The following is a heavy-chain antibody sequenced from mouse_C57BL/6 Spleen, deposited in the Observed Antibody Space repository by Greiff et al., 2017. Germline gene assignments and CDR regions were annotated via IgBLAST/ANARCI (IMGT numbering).Heavy chain of an antibody. CDR3: AREGYAGQPHYYAMDY. CDR1: GYTFTNYW. CDR2: IYPGGGYT. D-gene: IGHD1-1*02. Sequence: QVQLQQSGAELVRPGTSVKMSCKASGYTFTNYWIGWAKQRPGHGLEWIGDIYPGGGYTNYNEKFKGKATLTADKSSSTAYMQLSSLTSEDSAIYYCAREGYAGQPHYYAMDYWGQGTSVTVSS. J-gene: IGHJ4*01. V-gene: IGHV1-63*01.